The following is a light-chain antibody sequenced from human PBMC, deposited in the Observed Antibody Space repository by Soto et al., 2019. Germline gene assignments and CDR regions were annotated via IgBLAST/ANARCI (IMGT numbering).Light chain of an antibody. CDR1: SSDVGGYNY. Sequence: QSVLTQPASVSGSPGQSITISCTGTSSDVGGYNYVSWYQQHPGKAPNLIIFDVSNRPSGVFNRFSGSKSGNSASLTISGLQAEDEADYYCSSYTGSNTPVVFGGGTQLTVL. V-gene: IGLV2-14*01. CDR3: SSYTGSNTPVV. CDR2: DVS. J-gene: IGLJ2*01.